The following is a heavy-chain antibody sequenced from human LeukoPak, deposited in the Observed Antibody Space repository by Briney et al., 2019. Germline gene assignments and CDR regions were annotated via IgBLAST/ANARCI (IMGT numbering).Heavy chain of an antibody. Sequence: ASVKVSCKASGYTFTGYYMHWVRQAPGQGLEWMGWINPNSGGTNYAQKFQGRVTMTRDTSISTAYMELSRLRSDDTAVYYCAILPYSSSWSPDYGMDVWGQGTTVTVSS. D-gene: IGHD6-13*01. CDR2: INPNSGGT. CDR3: AILPYSSSWSPDYGMDV. CDR1: GYTFTGYY. V-gene: IGHV1-2*02. J-gene: IGHJ6*02.